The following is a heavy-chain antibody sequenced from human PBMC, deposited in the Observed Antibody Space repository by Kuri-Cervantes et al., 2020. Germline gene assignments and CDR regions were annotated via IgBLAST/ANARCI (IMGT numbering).Heavy chain of an antibody. V-gene: IGHV1-46*01. CDR3: ARSALGVYNDGFNF. J-gene: IGHJ4*02. D-gene: IGHD5/OR15-5a*01. Sequence: ASVKVSCKASGYTFTSYYMHWVRQAPGQGLEWMGIINPSGGSTSYVQKFQERVTMTRDTSTSTVYMELRSLRSDDTAVYYCARSALGVYNDGFNFWGQGTLVTVSS. CDR1: GYTFTSYY. CDR2: INPSGGST.